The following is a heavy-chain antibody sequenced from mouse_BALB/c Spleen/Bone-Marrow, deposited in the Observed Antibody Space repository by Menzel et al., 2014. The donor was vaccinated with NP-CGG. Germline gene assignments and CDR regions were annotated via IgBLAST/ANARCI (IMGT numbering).Heavy chain of an antibody. V-gene: IGHV1S81*02. D-gene: IGHD2-1*01. CDR3: ARCYYGNYFDY. J-gene: IGHJ2*01. CDR1: GYTFTSYW. CDR2: INPSNGRT. Sequence: GVELVKPGASVKLSCKASGYTFTSYWMHWVKQRPGRGLEWIGEINPSNGRTNYNEKFKSKATLTVDKSSSTAYMQLSSLTSEDSAVYYCARCYYGNYFDYWGQGTTLTVSS.